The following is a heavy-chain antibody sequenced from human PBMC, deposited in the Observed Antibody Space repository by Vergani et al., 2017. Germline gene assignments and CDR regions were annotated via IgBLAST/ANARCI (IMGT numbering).Heavy chain of an antibody. CDR1: GGSISSYY. Sequence: QVQLQESGPGLVKPLQTLSLSCTVSGGSISSYYWSWIRQPPGKGLEWIGYIYYSGSTNYNPSLKSRVTISVDTSKNQFSLKLSSVTAADTAVYYCARGLFSPMVRGVIDDYWGQGTLVTVSS. D-gene: IGHD3-10*01. CDR2: IYYSGST. V-gene: IGHV4-59*01. J-gene: IGHJ4*02. CDR3: ARGLFSPMVRGVIDDY.